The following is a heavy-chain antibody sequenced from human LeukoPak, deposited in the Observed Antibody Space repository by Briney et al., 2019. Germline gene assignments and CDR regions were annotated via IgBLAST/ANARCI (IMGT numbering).Heavy chain of an antibody. Sequence: SETLSLTCAVYGGSFSGYYWSWIRQPPGKGLEWIGEINHSGSTNYNPSLKSRVTISVDTSKNQFSLKLSSVTAADTAVYYCARGPHDYVWGSYRLDYWGQGTLVTVSS. D-gene: IGHD3-16*02. CDR3: ARGPHDYVWGSYRLDY. CDR2: INHSGST. CDR1: GGSFSGYY. V-gene: IGHV4-34*01. J-gene: IGHJ4*02.